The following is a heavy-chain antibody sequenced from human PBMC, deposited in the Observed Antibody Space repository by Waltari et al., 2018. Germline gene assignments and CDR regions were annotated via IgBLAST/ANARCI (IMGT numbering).Heavy chain of an antibody. D-gene: IGHD6-19*01. Sequence: EVQLVESGGGLIQPGGSLRLSWSASGFTVSSNYMSWVRQAPGKGLEWVSVIYSGGSTYYADSVKGRFTISRDNSKNTLYLQMNSLRAEDTAVYYCARVIAVAGYFDYWGQGTLVTVSS. V-gene: IGHV3-53*01. CDR1: GFTVSSNY. J-gene: IGHJ4*02. CDR3: ARVIAVAGYFDY. CDR2: IYSGGST.